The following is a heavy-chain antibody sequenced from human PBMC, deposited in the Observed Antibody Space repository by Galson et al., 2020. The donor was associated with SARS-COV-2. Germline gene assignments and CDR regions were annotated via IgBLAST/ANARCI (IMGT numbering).Heavy chain of an antibody. V-gene: IGHV3-23*01. CDR3: AKVEGGDKREHYYYGMDV. CDR1: GFTFSSYA. J-gene: IGHJ6*02. CDR2: ISGSGGST. Sequence: GESLKISCAASGFTFSSYAMSWVRQAPGKGLEWVSAISGSGGSTYYADSVKGRFTISRDNSKNTLYLQMNSLRAEDTAVYYCAKVEGGDKREHYYYGMDVWGQGTTVTVSS. D-gene: IGHD4-17*01.